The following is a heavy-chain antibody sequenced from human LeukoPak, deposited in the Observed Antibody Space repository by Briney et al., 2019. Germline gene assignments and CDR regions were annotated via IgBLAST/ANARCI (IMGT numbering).Heavy chain of an antibody. CDR2: ISYDGSNK. J-gene: IGHJ3*02. D-gene: IGHD2-21*01. CDR1: GFTFSSYA. V-gene: IGHV3-30-3*01. Sequence: GGSLRLSCAASGFTFSSYAMHWVRQAPGKGLEWVAVISYDGSNKYYADSVKGRFTISRDNSKNTLYLQMNSLRAEDTAVYYCAREGCGGDCYSNHDAFDIWGQGTMVTVSS. CDR3: AREGCGGDCYSNHDAFDI.